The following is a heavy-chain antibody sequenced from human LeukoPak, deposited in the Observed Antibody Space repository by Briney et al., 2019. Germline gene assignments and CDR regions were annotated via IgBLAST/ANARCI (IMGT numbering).Heavy chain of an antibody. J-gene: IGHJ5*02. V-gene: IGHV3-30*04. Sequence: PGRSLRLSCAASGFTFSSYAMHWVRQAPGKGLEWVAVISYDGSNKYYADSVKGRFTISRDNSKNTLYLQMSSLRAEDTAVYYCARAGFTFGGVNWFDPWGQGTLVTVSS. CDR1: GFTFSSYA. CDR3: ARAGFTFGGVNWFDP. CDR2: ISYDGSNK. D-gene: IGHD3-16*01.